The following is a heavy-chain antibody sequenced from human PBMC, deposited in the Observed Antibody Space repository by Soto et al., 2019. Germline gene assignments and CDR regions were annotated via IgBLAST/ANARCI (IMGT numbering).Heavy chain of an antibody. CDR2: IIPIFYTT. Sequence: QVQLVQSGAEVKKPGSSVKVSCKASGGIFSSYVISWVRQAPGQGLEWVGGIIPIFYTTNYAQRFQGRVTMTADEATSTAYMELSSLRSEDTAVYYCASRIRIFGTVPWSYWYFDLWGRGTLVTVSS. J-gene: IGHJ2*01. CDR3: ASRIRIFGTVPWSYWYFDL. CDR1: GGIFSSYV. V-gene: IGHV1-69*01. D-gene: IGHD3-3*01.